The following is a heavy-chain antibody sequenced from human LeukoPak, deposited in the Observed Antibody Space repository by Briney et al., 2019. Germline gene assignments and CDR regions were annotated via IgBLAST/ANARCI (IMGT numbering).Heavy chain of an antibody. CDR3: LLRRDGYTHFDY. D-gene: IGHD5-24*01. CDR1: GGSISSDNYY. J-gene: IGHJ4*02. V-gene: IGHV4-61*02. CDR2: IYTSGST. Sequence: PSQTLSLTCTVSGGSISSDNYYGNWIRQPAGKGLEWMGRIYTSGSTNYNPSLKPRVTISIDTSKNQFSLKLTSVTAADTAVYYCLLRRDGYTHFDYWGQGTLVTVSS.